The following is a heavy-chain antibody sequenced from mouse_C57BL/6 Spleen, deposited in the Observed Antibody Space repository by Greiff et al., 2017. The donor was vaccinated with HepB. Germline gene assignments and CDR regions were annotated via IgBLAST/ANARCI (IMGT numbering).Heavy chain of an antibody. Sequence: VQLQQSGPELVKPGASVKISCKASGYTFTDYYMNWVKQSHGKSLEWIGDINPNNGGTSYNQKFKGKATLTVDKSSSTAYMELRSLTSEDSAVYYCANQDYYGSSSFAYWGQGTLVTVSA. V-gene: IGHV1-26*01. J-gene: IGHJ3*01. CDR1: GYTFTDYY. CDR2: INPNNGGT. D-gene: IGHD1-1*01. CDR3: ANQDYYGSSSFAY.